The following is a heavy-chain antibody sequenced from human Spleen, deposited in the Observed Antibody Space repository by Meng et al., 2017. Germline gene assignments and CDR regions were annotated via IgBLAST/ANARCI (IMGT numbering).Heavy chain of an antibody. CDR2: IKSKADGGST. J-gene: IGHJ3*02. CDR1: GFTFNKAW. CDR3: TTAPLRSCSTDICYRPLDI. Sequence: GESLKISCAASGFTFNKAWMNWVRQAPGKGLEWVGRIKSKADGGSTDYAAPVKGRFTISRDDSKNTLYLQLNSLKTDDTAVYFCTTAPLRSCSTDICYRPLDIWGQGTMVTVSS. D-gene: IGHD2-8*01. V-gene: IGHV3-15*01.